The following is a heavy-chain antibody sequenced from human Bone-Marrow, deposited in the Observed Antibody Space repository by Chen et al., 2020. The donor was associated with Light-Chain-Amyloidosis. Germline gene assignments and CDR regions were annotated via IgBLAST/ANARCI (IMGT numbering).Heavy chain of an antibody. CDR1: GFTFRSYG. CDR3: ARSGGRQQLAPYYFQD. Sequence: QVQLVESGGGVVQPGRSLRLSCAASGFTFRSYGMHWVRQAPGKGLEWVAVISYDGRRKFYADSVKGRFTISRDNSENTLSLEMNTLISEDTAVYYCARSGGRQQLAPYYFQDWGQGTLVTVSS. D-gene: IGHD6-13*01. CDR2: ISYDGRRK. J-gene: IGHJ1*01. V-gene: IGHV3-30*03.